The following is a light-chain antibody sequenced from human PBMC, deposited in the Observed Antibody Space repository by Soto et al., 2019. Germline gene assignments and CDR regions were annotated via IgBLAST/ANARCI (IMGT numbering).Light chain of an antibody. CDR1: QNIDNY. Sequence: RINHSPSSLSSSFLERITITFHSSQNIDNYLNWYQQKPGKAPNLLIYDASSLKTGVPSRFSGSGSGTDFTFTINGLQPEDFVPYYCQDSAHVQVTFGHGRLLEIK. V-gene: IGKV1-33*01. CDR2: DAS. J-gene: IGKJ5*01. CDR3: QDSAHVQVT.